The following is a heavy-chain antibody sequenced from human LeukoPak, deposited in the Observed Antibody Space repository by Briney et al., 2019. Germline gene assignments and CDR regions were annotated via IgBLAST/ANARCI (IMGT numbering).Heavy chain of an antibody. Sequence: SGGSLRLSCAASGFTFSSYSMNWVRQAPGKGLEWVSYISSISSTIYYADSVKGRFTISRDNAKNSLYLQMNSLRAENTAVYYCARGLQLHDAFDIWGQGTMVTVSS. CDR3: ARGLQLHDAFDI. CDR1: GFTFSSYS. V-gene: IGHV3-48*04. CDR2: ISSISSTI. J-gene: IGHJ3*02. D-gene: IGHD5-18*01.